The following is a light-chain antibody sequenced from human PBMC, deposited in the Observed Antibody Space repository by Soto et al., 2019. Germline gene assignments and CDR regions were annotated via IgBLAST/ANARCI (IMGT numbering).Light chain of an antibody. Sequence: QTVVTQEPSFSVSPGGTVTLTCGLSSGSVSTSYYPSWYQQTPGQAPRTLIYSTNTRSSGVPDRFSGSILGNKAALTITGAQADDESDYYCVLYIGSAVGVFGGGTKLTVL. CDR1: SGSVSTSYY. V-gene: IGLV8-61*01. CDR2: STN. J-gene: IGLJ2*01. CDR3: VLYIGSAVGV.